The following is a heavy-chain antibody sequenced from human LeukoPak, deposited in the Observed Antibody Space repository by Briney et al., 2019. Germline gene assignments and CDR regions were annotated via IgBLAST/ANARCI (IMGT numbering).Heavy chain of an antibody. V-gene: IGHV3-74*01. CDR1: GFTFSSYW. J-gene: IGHJ4*02. D-gene: IGHD6-19*01. CDR2: INSDGSST. Sequence: PGGSLRLSCAASGFTFSSYWMHWVRQAPGKGLVWVSRINSDGSSTSYADSVKGRFTISRDNAKNTLYLQMNSLRAEDTAVYYCARGAKAVAGFTYFDYWGQGTLVTVSS. CDR3: ARGAKAVAGFTYFDY.